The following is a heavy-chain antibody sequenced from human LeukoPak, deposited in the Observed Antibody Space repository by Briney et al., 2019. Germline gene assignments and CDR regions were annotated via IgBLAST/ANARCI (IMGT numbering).Heavy chain of an antibody. J-gene: IGHJ6*03. CDR1: GGSISSYY. Sequence: SETLSLTCTVSGGSISSYYRSWIRQPPGKGLEWIGYIYYSGSTNYNPSLKSRVTISVDTSKNQFSLKLRSVTAADTAVYYCARGYCSGGSCYSYYYYNYMDVWGKGTTVTVSS. D-gene: IGHD2-15*01. CDR3: ARGYCSGGSCYSYYYYNYMDV. CDR2: IYYSGST. V-gene: IGHV4-59*01.